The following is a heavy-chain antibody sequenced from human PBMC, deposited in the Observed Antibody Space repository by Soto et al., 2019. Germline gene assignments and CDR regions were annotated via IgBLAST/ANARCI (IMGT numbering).Heavy chain of an antibody. CDR3: XXDGSSGWPYXXXXXV. J-gene: IGHJ6*02. V-gene: IGHV3-30*03. CDR1: GFTFSSYG. Sequence: QVQLVESGGGVVQPGRSLRLSCAASGFTFSSYGMHWVRQAPGKGLEWVAVISYDGSNKYYADSVKGRFTIARDNSKNTLYLQMSSLRAEXXXXXXXXXDGSSGWPYXXXXXVWGQ. CDR2: ISYDGSNK. D-gene: IGHD6-19*01.